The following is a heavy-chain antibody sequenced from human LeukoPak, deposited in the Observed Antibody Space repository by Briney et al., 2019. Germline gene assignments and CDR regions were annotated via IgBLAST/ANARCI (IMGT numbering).Heavy chain of an antibody. Sequence: GGSLILSCAASGFTFSSYAMSWVRQAPGKGVEWVSAISGSGGRTYYADSVKGRFTISRDNSKNPLYLQMNSLRAEDTAVYYCATVAGLERDSDYWGQGTLVTVSS. D-gene: IGHD1-1*01. CDR3: ATVAGLERDSDY. CDR2: ISGSGGRT. CDR1: GFTFSSYA. J-gene: IGHJ4*02. V-gene: IGHV3-23*01.